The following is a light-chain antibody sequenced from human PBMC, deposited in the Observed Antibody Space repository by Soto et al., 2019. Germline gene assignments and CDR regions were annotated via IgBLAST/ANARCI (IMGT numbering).Light chain of an antibody. V-gene: IGKV3-20*01. CDR2: SAS. Sequence: EIVLTQSPGTLSLSPGERATLACRASQSVRNSYLAWYQQKPGQAPRLLIYSASTRATGIPDRFSGSGSGTDFTLTISRLEPEDFAVYYCQQYGSSPRFTFGPGTKVDIK. J-gene: IGKJ3*01. CDR1: QSVRNSY. CDR3: QQYGSSPRFT.